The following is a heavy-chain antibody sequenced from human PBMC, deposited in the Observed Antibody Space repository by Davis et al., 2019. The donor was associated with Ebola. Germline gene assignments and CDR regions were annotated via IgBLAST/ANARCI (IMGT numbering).Heavy chain of an antibody. J-gene: IGHJ3*02. CDR2: IKQDGSEK. CDR3: ARDQNYGDYLEGAFDI. Sequence: PGGSLRLSCAASGFTFSSYWMSWVRQAPGKGLEWVANIKQDGSEKYYVDSVKGRFTISRDNAKNSLYLQMNSLRAEDTAVYYCARDQNYGDYLEGAFDIWGQGTMSPSLQ. V-gene: IGHV3-7*03. D-gene: IGHD4-17*01. CDR1: GFTFSSYW.